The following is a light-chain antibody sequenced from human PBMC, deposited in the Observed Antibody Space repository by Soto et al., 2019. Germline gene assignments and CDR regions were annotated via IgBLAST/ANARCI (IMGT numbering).Light chain of an antibody. V-gene: IGKV1-5*03. J-gene: IGKJ2*01. CDR3: QLYSLFPYN. CDR2: KAS. Sequence: DIQMTQSPSTLSASVGDTVTITCRASQSISNWLAWYQQKPGQAPKLLIHKASTLESGVPSRFSGSGSGTEFTLILSSQQPDDFAPFYCQLYSLFPYNFCQRTKQVIK. CDR1: QSISNW.